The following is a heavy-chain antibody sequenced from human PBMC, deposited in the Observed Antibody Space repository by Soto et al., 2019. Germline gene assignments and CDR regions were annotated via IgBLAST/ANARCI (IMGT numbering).Heavy chain of an antibody. CDR1: GFTFSSQA. J-gene: IGHJ4*02. V-gene: IGHV3-23*01. CDR2: ISGSGGST. CDR3: ATGQELGY. D-gene: IGHD6-13*01. Sequence: EVLLLESGGGLVQPGGSLRLSCAASGFTFSSQAMSWVRQAPGKGLEWVSTISGSGGSTYYADSVKGRFAISRDNSKNTLYPQMNRLRAEDTAIYYCATGQELGYWGQGTLGTVS.